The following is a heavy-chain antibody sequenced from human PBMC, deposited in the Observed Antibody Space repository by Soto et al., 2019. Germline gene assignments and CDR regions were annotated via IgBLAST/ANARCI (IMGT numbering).Heavy chain of an antibody. CDR2: MYSSGSS. D-gene: IGHD3-16*01. Sequence: SETLSLTCSVSGASMNNYYGSWVRQPPGRGLEWIGYMYSSGSSNYTSSLKSRVTISVDTSKNQLSLKLSSVTAADTAVYYCVRSGHTFGGVMWGLGTLVTVSS. V-gene: IGHV4-59*01. CDR1: GASMNNYY. CDR3: VRSGHTFGGVM. J-gene: IGHJ4*02.